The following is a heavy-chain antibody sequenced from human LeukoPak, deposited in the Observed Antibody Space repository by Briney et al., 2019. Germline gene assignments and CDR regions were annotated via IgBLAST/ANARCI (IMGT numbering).Heavy chain of an antibody. CDR1: GGSFSGYY. CDR2: INHSGST. V-gene: IGHV4-34*01. CDR3: ARGLTIFGVVTASDY. Sequence: SEILSLTCAVYGGSFSGYYWSWIRQPPGKGLEWIGEINHSGSTNYNPSLKSRVTISVDTSKNQFSLKLSSVTAADTAVYYCARGLTIFGVVTASDYWGQGTLVTVSS. D-gene: IGHD3-3*01. J-gene: IGHJ4*02.